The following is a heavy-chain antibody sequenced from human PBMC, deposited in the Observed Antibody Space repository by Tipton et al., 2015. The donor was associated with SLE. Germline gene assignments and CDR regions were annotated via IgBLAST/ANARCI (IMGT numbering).Heavy chain of an antibody. CDR1: GITFSSYA. J-gene: IGHJ5*01. V-gene: IGHV3-23*01. CDR2: IAGSGAST. D-gene: IGHD5-12*01. CDR3: ARDPIVASIQDWLDF. Sequence: SGITFSSYAMSWVRQAPGKGLEWVSTIAGSGASTHYADSVEGRFTISRDNAKNSVFLEMNSLRAEDTGVYYCARDPIVASIQDWLDFWGQGTLVTVSS.